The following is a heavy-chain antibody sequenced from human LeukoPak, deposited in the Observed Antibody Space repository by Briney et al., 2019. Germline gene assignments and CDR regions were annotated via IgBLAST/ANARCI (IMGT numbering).Heavy chain of an antibody. J-gene: IGHJ4*02. D-gene: IGHD6-19*01. Sequence: GGSLRLSCAVSGFTFSNYEMNWVRQAPGKGLQWVSYISSSGNTIYYADSVKGRFSISRDNAKNSLYLQMNSLRAEDTAVYYCARDHSSGWYYIDYWGQGTLVTVSS. V-gene: IGHV3-48*03. CDR1: GFTFSNYE. CDR2: ISSSGNTI. CDR3: ARDHSSGWYYIDY.